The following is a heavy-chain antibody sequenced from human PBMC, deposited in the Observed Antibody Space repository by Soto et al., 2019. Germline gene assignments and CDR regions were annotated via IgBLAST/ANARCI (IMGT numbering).Heavy chain of an antibody. CDR2: IKQDGSEK. CDR3: ARDELANWESYRGWYFDL. CDR1: GFTFSSYW. D-gene: IGHD7-27*01. V-gene: IGHV3-7*03. J-gene: IGHJ2*01. Sequence: GGSLRLSCAASGFTFSSYWMSWVRQAPGKGLEWVANIKQDGSEKYYVDSVKGRFTISRDNAKNSLYLQMNSLRAEDTAVYYCARDELANWESYRGWYFDLWGRGTLVTISS.